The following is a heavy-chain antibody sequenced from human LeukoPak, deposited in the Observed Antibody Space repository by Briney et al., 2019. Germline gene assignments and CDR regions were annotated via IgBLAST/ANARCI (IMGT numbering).Heavy chain of an antibody. Sequence: SETLSLTCSVSGYSINSGYFWVWVRQPPGKGLEWIGSANHRGSTYYNPSLQSRVTISVDMSNNQFSLKLISVTAADTAVFYCARFSAAPPHSFFSDNWGQGALVTVSS. CDR1: GYSINSGYF. J-gene: IGHJ1*01. V-gene: IGHV4-38-2*01. CDR3: ARFSAAPPHSFFSDN. CDR2: ANHRGST. D-gene: IGHD2-15*01.